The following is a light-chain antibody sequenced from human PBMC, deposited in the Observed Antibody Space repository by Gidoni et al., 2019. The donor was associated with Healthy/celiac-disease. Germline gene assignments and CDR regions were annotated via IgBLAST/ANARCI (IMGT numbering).Light chain of an antibody. CDR2: DVS. J-gene: IGLJ3*02. CDR3: SSYTTTSTWV. CDR1: SSDLGGYNY. V-gene: IGLV2-14*03. Sequence: QSALTQPASVSGSPGQSNTISCTGTSSDLGGYNYVSWYQQHPGKAPKLMIYDVSHRPSGVSNRFSGSKSGNTASLTISGLQAEDEADYYCSSYTTTSTWVFGGGTKLTVL.